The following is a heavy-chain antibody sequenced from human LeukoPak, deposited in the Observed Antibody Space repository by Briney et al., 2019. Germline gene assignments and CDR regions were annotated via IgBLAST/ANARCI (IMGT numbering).Heavy chain of an antibody. Sequence: PGGALRLSLAGSLFTLCNYALKRDPQGPRKGPGGVSTISSGGAGTYYADSVKGRFSISRDNSKNTLYLQMNSLRAEDTAVYYCAKSGGSGTYPNWFDSWGQGTLVTVSS. J-gene: IGHJ5*01. CDR1: LFTLCNYA. CDR3: AKSGGSGTYPNWFDS. V-gene: IGHV3-23*01. CDR2: ISSGGAGT. D-gene: IGHD3-10*01.